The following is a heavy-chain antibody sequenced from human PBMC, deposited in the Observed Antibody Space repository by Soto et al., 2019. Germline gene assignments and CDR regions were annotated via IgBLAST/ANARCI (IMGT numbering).Heavy chain of an antibody. J-gene: IGHJ3*02. CDR3: ATEMAPIFVRVFDI. CDR1: GGTFSSYA. D-gene: IGHD3-3*01. CDR2: IIPIFGTA. Sequence: SVKISCRASGGTFSSYAISGVRQAPGQGLEWMGGIIPIFGTANYAQKFQGRVTITADESTSTAYMELSSLRSEDTAVYYCATEMAPIFVRVFDIWGQLTMVAV. V-gene: IGHV1-69*13.